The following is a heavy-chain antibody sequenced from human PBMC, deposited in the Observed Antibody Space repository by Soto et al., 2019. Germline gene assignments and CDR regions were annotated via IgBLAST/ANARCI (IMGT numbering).Heavy chain of an antibody. J-gene: IGHJ4*02. CDR3: ARVHSNWNPFGYFDY. V-gene: IGHV1-69*01. D-gene: IGHD1-1*01. Sequence: QVQLVQSGAEVQKPGSSVKVSCKASGGTFSSYAISWVRQAPGQGLEWMGGIIPIFGTANYAQKLQGRVTITADESTSTAYMELSSLRSEDTAVYYCARVHSNWNPFGYFDYWGQGTLVTVSS. CDR1: GGTFSSYA. CDR2: IIPIFGTA.